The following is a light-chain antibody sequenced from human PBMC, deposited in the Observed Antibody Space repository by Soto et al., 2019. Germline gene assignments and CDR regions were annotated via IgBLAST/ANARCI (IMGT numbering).Light chain of an antibody. CDR1: QSVSNSY. J-gene: IGKJ1*01. V-gene: IGKV3-20*01. CDR2: GAS. CDR3: QQYGSSLCT. Sequence: EIVLTQSPGTLSLSPGERATLSCRASQSVSNSYLTWYQQKPGQAPRLLIYGASSRATGIPDRFSGSGSGTDFTLTISRLEPEDFAVYYCQQYGSSLCTFGQGTKVEIK.